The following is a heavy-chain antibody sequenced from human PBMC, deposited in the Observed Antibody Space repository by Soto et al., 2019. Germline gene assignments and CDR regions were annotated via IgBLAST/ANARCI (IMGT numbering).Heavy chain of an antibody. D-gene: IGHD4-17*01. V-gene: IGHV1-69*02. Sequence: QVQLVQSGAEVKKPGSSVKVSCKASGGTFSSYAINWVRQAPGQGLEWMGRIIPILDIPNYAQKFQGRVTITADKTTSTAYMELSSLRSDDTAVYYCARTPDDGESVYWYFDLWGRGTLVTVSS. J-gene: IGHJ2*01. CDR3: ARTPDDGESVYWYFDL. CDR1: GGTFSSYA. CDR2: IIPILDIP.